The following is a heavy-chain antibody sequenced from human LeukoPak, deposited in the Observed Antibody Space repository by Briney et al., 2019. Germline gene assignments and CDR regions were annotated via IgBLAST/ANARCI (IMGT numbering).Heavy chain of an antibody. V-gene: IGHV1-18*01. CDR1: GYTFTSYG. CDR2: ISAYNGNT. CDR3: ARDLVGGYNWGRFDP. J-gene: IGHJ5*02. D-gene: IGHD5-24*01. Sequence: GASVKVSCKASGYTFTSYGISWVRQAPGQGLEWIGWISAYNGNTNYAQKFQGRVTITADESTSTAYMELSSLRSEDTAVYYCARDLVGGYNWGRFDPWGQGTLVTVSS.